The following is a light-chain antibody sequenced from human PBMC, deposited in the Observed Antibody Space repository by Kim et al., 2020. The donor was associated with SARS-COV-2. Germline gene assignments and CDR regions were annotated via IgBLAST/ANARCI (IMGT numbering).Light chain of an antibody. V-gene: IGKV1-16*01. CDR2: GAS. CDR1: QGIRNS. J-gene: IGKJ1*01. Sequence: DIQMTQSPSSLSASIGDRVTITCRASQGIRNSLAWFQQKPGKAPKSLIYGASCLQNGVPSRFTGSGSGTDFTLTISSLQPEDFAIYYCQQYNTYPWTFGQGTKVDIK. CDR3: QQYNTYPWT.